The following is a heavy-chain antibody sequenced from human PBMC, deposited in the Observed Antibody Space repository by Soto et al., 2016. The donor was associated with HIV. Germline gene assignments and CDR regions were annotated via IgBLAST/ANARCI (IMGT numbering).Heavy chain of an antibody. D-gene: IGHD6-13*01. Sequence: EVQLVESGGGLVQPGGSLRLSCAASGFTFSRYWMTWVRQIPGKGLEWVANIKQDGSEEYYVDSVNGRFTISRDNAKNSLYLQMNTLRVDDTAVYYCARAETYSSSYQDWGQGTWSPSRQ. J-gene: IGHJ4*02. V-gene: IGHV3-7*02. CDR2: IKQDGSEE. CDR3: ARAETYSSSYQD. CDR1: GFTFSRYW.